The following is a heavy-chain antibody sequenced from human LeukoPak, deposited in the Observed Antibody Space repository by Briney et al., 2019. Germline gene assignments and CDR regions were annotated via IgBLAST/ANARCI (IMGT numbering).Heavy chain of an antibody. CDR3: ARVQYYDFWSGYHLYYYYYMDV. CDR1: GGSFSGYY. V-gene: IGHV4-59*01. Sequence: PSETLSLTCAVYGGSFSGYYWSWIRQPPGKGLEWIGYIYYSGSTNYNPSLKSRVTISVDTSKNQFSLKLSSVTAADTAVYYCARVQYYDFWSGYHLYYYYYMDVWGKGTTVTVSS. J-gene: IGHJ6*03. D-gene: IGHD3-3*01. CDR2: IYYSGST.